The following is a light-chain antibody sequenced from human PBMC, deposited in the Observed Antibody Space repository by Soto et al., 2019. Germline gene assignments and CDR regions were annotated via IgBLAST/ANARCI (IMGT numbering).Light chain of an antibody. CDR2: DAS. CDR3: QQYHSYSPLT. CDR1: QTMSGW. J-gene: IGKJ4*01. V-gene: IGKV1-5*01. Sequence: DIRMTQSPSTLSASVGHRVTIPCRASQTMSGWLAWYQQKPGKAPKLLIYDASTLESGVPSRFSGSGSGTEFSLIISSLQPDDFASYYCQQYHSYSPLTFGGGTKVDI.